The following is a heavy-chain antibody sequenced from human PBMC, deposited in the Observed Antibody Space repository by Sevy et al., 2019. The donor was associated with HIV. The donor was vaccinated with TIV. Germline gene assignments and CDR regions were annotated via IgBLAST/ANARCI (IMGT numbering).Heavy chain of an antibody. Sequence: GGSLRLSCTASGFIFGDYGMSWVRQAPGKGLEWIAFFKSKIHGGTTENAASVKGRFTISRDDSKNIVYLQMSNLKTEETAVYYGTRWAGPHPIFDSGGQGTRVTVSS. V-gene: IGHV3-49*04. CDR2: FKSKIHGGTT. CDR1: GFIFGDYG. CDR3: TRWAGPHPIFDS. D-gene: IGHD3-16*01. J-gene: IGHJ4*02.